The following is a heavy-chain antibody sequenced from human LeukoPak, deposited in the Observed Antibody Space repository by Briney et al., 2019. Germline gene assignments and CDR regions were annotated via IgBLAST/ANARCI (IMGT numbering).Heavy chain of an antibody. CDR3: AKEGPYSGSYPFDY. CDR2: ISGSGGST. V-gene: IGHV3-23*01. Sequence: GGSLLLSGAAARFPFSSYAMSGVRPAPGKGLEGVSTISGSGGSTYYADSVKGRFTISRDNSKNTLYLQMNSLRAEDTAVYYCAKEGPYSGSYPFDYWGQGTLVTVSS. J-gene: IGHJ4*02. CDR1: RFPFSSYA. D-gene: IGHD1-26*01.